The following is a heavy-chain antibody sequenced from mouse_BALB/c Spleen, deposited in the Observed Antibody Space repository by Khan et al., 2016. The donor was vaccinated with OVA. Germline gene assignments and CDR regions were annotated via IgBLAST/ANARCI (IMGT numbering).Heavy chain of an antibody. V-gene: IGHV5-17*02. Sequence: EVQLVESGGGLVQPGGSRKLSCAASGFTFSSFGMHWVRQAPEKGLEWVAYISFGSATIYYADTVKGRFTLSRDNPKSSLFLQMTSLRSEDTAIYDCARSLITTWYLDVWGAGTTVTVSS. CDR3: ARSLITTWYLDV. CDR1: GFTFSSFG. J-gene: IGHJ1*01. CDR2: ISFGSATI. D-gene: IGHD2-4*01.